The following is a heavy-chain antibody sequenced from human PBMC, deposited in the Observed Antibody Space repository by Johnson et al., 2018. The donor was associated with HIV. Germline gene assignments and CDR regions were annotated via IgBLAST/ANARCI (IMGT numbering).Heavy chain of an antibody. CDR2: ISYDGSNK. D-gene: IGHD3-22*01. Sequence: QMLLVESGGGVVQPGRSLRLSCAASGFTFSSYAMHWVRQAPGKRLEWVAVISYDGSNKYYADSVKGRFTNSRDNSKDTLYLQMNSLRAEDTAVYYCASCERDSSGRGAFDIWGQGTMVTVSS. V-gene: IGHV3-30-3*01. J-gene: IGHJ3*02. CDR1: GFTFSSYA. CDR3: ASCERDSSGRGAFDI.